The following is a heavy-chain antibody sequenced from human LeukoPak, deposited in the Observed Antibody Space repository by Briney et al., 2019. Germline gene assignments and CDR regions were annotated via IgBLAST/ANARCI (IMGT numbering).Heavy chain of an antibody. CDR3: ARETIVMMAAATFLDY. Sequence: GGSLTLSCAASGYSFSNFAMHWVRQAPGKGLEWVADISYDGSMKKNADSVKGRFTISRDNSKKTLYLQMNNVGTEDTAVYYCARETIVMMAAATFLDYWGPGTLVTVSS. D-gene: IGHD2-15*01. CDR2: ISYDGSMK. CDR1: GYSFSNFA. J-gene: IGHJ4*02. V-gene: IGHV3-30*04.